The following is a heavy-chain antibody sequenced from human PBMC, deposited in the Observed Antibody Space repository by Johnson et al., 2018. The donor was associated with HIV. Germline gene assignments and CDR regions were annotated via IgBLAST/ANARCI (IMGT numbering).Heavy chain of an antibody. D-gene: IGHD3-10*01. CDR1: GFTFSTYA. J-gene: IGHJ3*02. CDR2: ISYEGNNK. Sequence: QMQLVESGGGVVQPGRSLRLSCAASGFTFSTYAMHWVRQAPGKGLEWVAAISYEGNNKYYADSVRGRFGLTRDNSKNTLYLHMNGLVVEGTAVYYCGRGWQEFNDAFDIWGQGTMVTVSS. V-gene: IGHV3-30*09. CDR3: GRGWQEFNDAFDI.